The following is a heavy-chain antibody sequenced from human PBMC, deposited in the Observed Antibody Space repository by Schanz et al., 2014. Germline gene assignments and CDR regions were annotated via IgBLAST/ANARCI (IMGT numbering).Heavy chain of an antibody. V-gene: IGHV3-11*06. CDR2: ISDSGTYT. Sequence: QVQVVQSGGGLVKPGGSLRLSCAASGFVFGDYYMTWIRQAPGKGLEWLSYISDSGTYTNYADSVKGRFTISRDNAKSSLYLQMNSLRAEDTAVYHCVSSGSYSSYALWGQGTLVTVSS. CDR3: VSSGSYSSYAL. D-gene: IGHD3-10*01. J-gene: IGHJ4*02. CDR1: GFVFGDYY.